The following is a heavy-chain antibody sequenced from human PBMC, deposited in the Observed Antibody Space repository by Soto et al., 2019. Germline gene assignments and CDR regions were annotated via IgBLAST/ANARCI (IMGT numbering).Heavy chain of an antibody. Sequence: ASVKVSCKACGYSFTSYGISWVRQAPGQGLEWMGWISAYNGNTNYAQKFHDRVTITRDTSASTAYMELSSLRSEDTAVYYCARGLNGYLHYFDYWGQGTLVTVSS. V-gene: IGHV1-18*01. J-gene: IGHJ4*02. D-gene: IGHD5-18*01. CDR3: ARGLNGYLHYFDY. CDR1: GYSFTSYG. CDR2: ISAYNGNT.